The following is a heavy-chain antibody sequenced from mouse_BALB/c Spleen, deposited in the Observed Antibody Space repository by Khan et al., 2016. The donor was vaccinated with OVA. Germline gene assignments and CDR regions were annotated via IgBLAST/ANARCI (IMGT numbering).Heavy chain of an antibody. CDR2: INSGDA. CDR1: GFTFSSYA. J-gene: IGHJ3*01. V-gene: IGHV5-6-5*01. Sequence: EVELVESGGNLVKPGGSLKLSCAASGFTFSSYAMSWVRQTPERRLEWVASINSGDAFYPDSVKGRFTISRDNARNILYLQMSSLRSEDTAMYYCAREMFAYWGQGTLVTVSA. CDR3: AREMFAY.